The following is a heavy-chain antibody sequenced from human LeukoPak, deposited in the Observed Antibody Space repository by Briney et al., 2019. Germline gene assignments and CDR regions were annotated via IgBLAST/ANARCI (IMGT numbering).Heavy chain of an antibody. CDR1: GGSFSGYS. J-gene: IGHJ2*01. V-gene: IGHV4-34*01. CDR2: INHSGNT. CDR3: ARREDFWYFDL. Sequence: SETLSLTCGVYGGSFSGYSWSWIRQPPGKGLEWIGEINHSGNTNYNPSLKSRVTISVDTSKNHFSLKLISVTAADTAVYFCARREDFWYFDLWGRGTLVTVSS.